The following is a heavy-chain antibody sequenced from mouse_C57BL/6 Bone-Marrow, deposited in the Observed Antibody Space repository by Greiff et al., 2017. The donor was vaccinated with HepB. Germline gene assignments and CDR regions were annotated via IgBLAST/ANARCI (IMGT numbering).Heavy chain of an antibody. V-gene: IGHV2-2*01. CDR2: IWSGGST. D-gene: IGHD1-1*01. CDR3: AGSYYYGSSYWFAY. CDR1: GFSLTSYG. J-gene: IGHJ3*01. Sequence: VHLVESGPGLVQPSQSLSITCTVSGFSLTSYGVHWVRQSPGKGLEWLGVIWSGGSTDYNAAFISRLSISKDNSKSQVFFKMNSLQADDTAIYYCAGSYYYGSSYWFAYWGQGTLVTVSA.